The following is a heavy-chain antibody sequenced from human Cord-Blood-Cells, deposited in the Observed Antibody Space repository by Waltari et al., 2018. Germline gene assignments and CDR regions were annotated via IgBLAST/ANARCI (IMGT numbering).Heavy chain of an antibody. CDR2: INTNTGNP. D-gene: IGHD3-16*01. CDR3: ARDGGPNYAYDAFDI. V-gene: IGHV7-4-1*02. Sequence: QVQLVHSGSELKKPGASVKVSCKASGYTFTSAAMNYVRQSPGQGLEWMGWINTNTGNPTYAQGFTGRFVFSLDTSVSTAYLQISSLKAEDTAVYYCARDGGPNYAYDAFDIWGQGTMVTVSS. CDR1: GYTFTSAA. J-gene: IGHJ3*02.